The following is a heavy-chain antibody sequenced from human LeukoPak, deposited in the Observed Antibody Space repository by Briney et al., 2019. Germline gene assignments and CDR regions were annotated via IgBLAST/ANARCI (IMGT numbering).Heavy chain of an antibody. CDR3: ARERITMLRGVLLNYYYYDMHL. CDR1: GYTFTSYG. D-gene: IGHD3-10*01. CDR2: ISAYNGNT. Sequence: ASVKVSCKASGYTFTSYGISWVRQAPGQGLERMGWISAYNGNTNYAQKLQGRVTMTTDTSTSTAYMELRSLRSDDTAVYYCARERITMLRGVLLNYYYYDMHLWAKGTTVTVSS. J-gene: IGHJ6*03. V-gene: IGHV1-18*01.